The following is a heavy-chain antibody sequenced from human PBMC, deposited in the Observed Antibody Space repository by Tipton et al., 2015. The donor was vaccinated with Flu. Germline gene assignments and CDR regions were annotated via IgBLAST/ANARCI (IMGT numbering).Heavy chain of an antibody. J-gene: IGHJ6*02. V-gene: IGHV3-11*04. D-gene: IGHD3-10*01. Sequence: SLRLSCTASGSTFSDYFLTWIRQAPGKGLEWIAFISSSGKTRYYADSVKGRFSISRDNAKKSLYLQMDSLRVEDTAVYYCAGGLWFGELTSTSGMDLWGQGTTATVSS. CDR3: AGGLWFGELTSTSGMDL. CDR2: ISSSGKTR. CDR1: GSTFSDYF.